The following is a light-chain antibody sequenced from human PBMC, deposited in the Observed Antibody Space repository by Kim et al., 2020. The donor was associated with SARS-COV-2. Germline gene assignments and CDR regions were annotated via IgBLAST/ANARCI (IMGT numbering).Light chain of an antibody. CDR1: SSDVGGYTY. CDR3: SSYTTSTSVV. CDR2: GVS. Sequence: GQSITISCAGTSSDVGGYTYVSWYQRPPGKAPKLMIYGVSNRPSGVSNRFSGSKSGNTASLTISGRQAEDEADYYCSSYTTSTSVVFGGGTQLTVL. V-gene: IGLV2-14*03. J-gene: IGLJ2*01.